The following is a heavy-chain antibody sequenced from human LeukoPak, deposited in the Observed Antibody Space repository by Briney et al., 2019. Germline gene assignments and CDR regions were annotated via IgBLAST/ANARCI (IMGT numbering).Heavy chain of an antibody. J-gene: IGHJ4*02. D-gene: IGHD3-22*01. CDR2: ISGSGGST. CDR1: GFTFSSYG. CDR3: AKDVQGYDSSGSDY. V-gene: IGHV3-23*01. Sequence: PGGSLRLSCAASGFTFSSYGMSWVRQAPGKGLEWVSAISGSGGSTYYADSVKGRFTISRDNSKNTLYLQMNSLRAEDTAVYYCAKDVQGYDSSGSDYWGQGTLVTVSS.